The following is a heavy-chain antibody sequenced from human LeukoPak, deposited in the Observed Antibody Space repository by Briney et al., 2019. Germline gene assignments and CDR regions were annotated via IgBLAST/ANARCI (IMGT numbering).Heavy chain of an antibody. CDR3: ARAGPSRSYDYVWGSYDY. CDR2: IYHSGST. V-gene: IGHV4-38-2*02. CDR1: GYSISSGYY. Sequence: NPSGTLSLTCTVSGYSISSGYYWGWIRQPPGKGLEWIGSIYHSGSTYYNPSLKSRVTISVDTSKNQFSLKLSSVTAADTAVYYCARAGPSRSYDYVWGSYDYWGQGTLVTVSS. D-gene: IGHD3-16*01. J-gene: IGHJ4*02.